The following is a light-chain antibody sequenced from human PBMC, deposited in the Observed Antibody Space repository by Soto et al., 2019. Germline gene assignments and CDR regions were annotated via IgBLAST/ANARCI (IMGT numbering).Light chain of an antibody. Sequence: VMTQSPATLSVSPGERATLSCWASETVATNLAWYQQKPGQAPRLLISGASTRAAGISDRFRGSGSGTESPLPISSLRSEDSAIYYGQQYFEWPPMTFGQGTKVEI. CDR2: GAS. CDR3: QQYFEWPPMT. J-gene: IGKJ1*01. CDR1: ETVATN. V-gene: IGKV3-15*01.